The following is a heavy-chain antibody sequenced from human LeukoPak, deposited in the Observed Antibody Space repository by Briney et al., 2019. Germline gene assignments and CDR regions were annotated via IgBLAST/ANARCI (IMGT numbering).Heavy chain of an antibody. CDR3: ARDTAMVTPYYFDY. Sequence: ASVKVSCKASGGTFSSYAISWVRQAPGQELEWMGGIIPIFGTANYAQKFQGRVTITADESTSTAYMELSSLRSEDTAVYYCARDTAMVTPYYFDYWGQGTLVTVSS. V-gene: IGHV1-69*13. D-gene: IGHD5-18*01. CDR2: IIPIFGTA. CDR1: GGTFSSYA. J-gene: IGHJ4*02.